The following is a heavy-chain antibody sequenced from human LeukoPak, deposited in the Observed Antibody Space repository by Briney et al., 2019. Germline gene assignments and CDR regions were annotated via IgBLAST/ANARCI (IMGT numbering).Heavy chain of an antibody. CDR3: AISSGWPQFDY. V-gene: IGHV3-23*01. J-gene: IGHJ4*02. CDR1: GFTFSSHG. D-gene: IGHD6-19*01. CDR2: ISPSGDIT. Sequence: GGSLRLSCAASGFTFSSHGINWVRQAPGKGLEWVSGISPSGDITYYTDSVQGRFTISRDNSKNMMYVQMNSLRAEDTAVYYCAISSGWPQFDYWGQGTLVTVSS.